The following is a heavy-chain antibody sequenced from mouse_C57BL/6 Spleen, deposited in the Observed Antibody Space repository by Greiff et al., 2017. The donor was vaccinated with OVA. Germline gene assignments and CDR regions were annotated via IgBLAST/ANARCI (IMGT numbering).Heavy chain of an antibody. CDR2: IDPETGGT. J-gene: IGHJ4*01. Sequence: VQLQQSGAELVRPGASVTLSCKASGYTFTDYEMHWVKQTPVHGLEWIGAIDPETGGTAYTQKFKGKAILTADKSSSTAYMELRSLTAEDSSVYYCTREGITTVMDYWGQGTSLTVSS. CDR3: TREGITTVMDY. CDR1: GYTFTDYE. V-gene: IGHV1-15*01. D-gene: IGHD1-1*01.